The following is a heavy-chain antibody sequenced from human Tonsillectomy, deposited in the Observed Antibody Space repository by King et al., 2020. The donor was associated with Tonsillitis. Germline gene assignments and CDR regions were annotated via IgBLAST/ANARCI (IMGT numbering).Heavy chain of an antibody. CDR3: ARQYCGGDCYLDY. CDR2: IYYSGIT. CDR1: GGSVSSGGYY. J-gene: IGHJ4*02. D-gene: IGHD2-21*02. Sequence: VQLQESGPGLVKPSQTLSLSCTVSGGSVSSGGYYWSWVRQHPGKGLEWIGYIYYSGITYYNPSLKSRVTISVDASKNQFSLNLSSVTAADTAVYYCARQYCGGDCYLDYWGQGTLVTVSS. V-gene: IGHV4-31*02.